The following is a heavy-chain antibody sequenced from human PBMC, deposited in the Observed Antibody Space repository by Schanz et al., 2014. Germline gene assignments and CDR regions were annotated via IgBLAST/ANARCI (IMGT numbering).Heavy chain of an antibody. Sequence: QVQLVESGGGVVQPGRSLRLSCAASGFTMITYAMHWVRQPPGKGLEWVAIITYDGSNTYHADSVKGRFTISRDNSKNTLYLQMNSLRAEDTAVYYCAKEKEEVAADGSFFDYWGQGTLVTVSS. J-gene: IGHJ4*02. CDR1: GFTMITYA. CDR2: ITYDGSNT. CDR3: AKEKEEVAADGSFFDY. D-gene: IGHD6-13*01. V-gene: IGHV3-30*04.